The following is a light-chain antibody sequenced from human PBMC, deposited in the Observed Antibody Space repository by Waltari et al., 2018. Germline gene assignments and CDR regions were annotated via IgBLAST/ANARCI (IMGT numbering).Light chain of an antibody. CDR2: WAS. J-gene: IGKJ1*01. CDR1: QSVISSFNNKNY. V-gene: IGKV4-1*01. CDR3: QQYSATPPT. Sequence: DIVMTQSPDSLAVSLGERATINCKSSQSVISSFNNKNYLTWFQQKAGEPPKLLIYWASTRESGVPDRFSGSGSGTDFTLTISGLQAEDGAVYYCQQYSATPPTFGQGTKVEIK.